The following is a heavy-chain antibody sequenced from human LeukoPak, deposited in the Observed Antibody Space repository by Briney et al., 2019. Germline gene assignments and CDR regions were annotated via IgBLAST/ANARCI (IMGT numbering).Heavy chain of an antibody. CDR3: LRGSPRSTGGDY. Sequence: GGSLRLSCAVSGFTFSDYAIPWVRQTPGKGLEYVSAISAAGGSTYYGDSVKGRLIVSRDNSKSTAYLQMDGLRSEDTAVYYCLRGSPRSTGGDYWGQGTLVTVSS. V-gene: IGHV3-64*02. CDR1: GFTFSDYA. CDR2: ISAAGGST. J-gene: IGHJ4*02. D-gene: IGHD2-8*02.